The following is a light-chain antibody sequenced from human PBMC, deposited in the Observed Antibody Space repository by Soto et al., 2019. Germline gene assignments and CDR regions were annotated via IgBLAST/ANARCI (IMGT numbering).Light chain of an antibody. CDR2: AAS. J-gene: IGKJ2*02. V-gene: IGKV1-39*01. CDR3: QQSDYSPICT. CDR1: QGITNS. Sequence: DIQMTQSPSSLSASVGDRVTITCRASQGITNSLNWYQQKPGKAPTLLIYAASTLQSGVPSRFSGSGSGTDFTLTITGLQPEDFAAYYCQQSDYSPICTFGQGTDLEI.